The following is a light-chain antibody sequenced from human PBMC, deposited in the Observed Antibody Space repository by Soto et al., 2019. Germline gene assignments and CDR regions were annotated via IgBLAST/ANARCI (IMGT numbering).Light chain of an antibody. V-gene: IGKV3-20*01. CDR2: SAS. J-gene: IGKJ2*01. CDR1: QSVRGSS. CDR3: QQYDTSLWGYT. Sequence: EIVLTQSPVTQSLSPGERATLSCSANQSVRGSSLAWYQQKPGQAPRLVIYSASSRATDIPDRFIGSGSGTDFTLTVSRVEPEDFALYHCQQYDTSLWGYTFGQRTKLEIK.